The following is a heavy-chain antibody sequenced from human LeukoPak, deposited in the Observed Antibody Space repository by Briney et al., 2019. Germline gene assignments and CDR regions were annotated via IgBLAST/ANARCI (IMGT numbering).Heavy chain of an antibody. CDR1: GFTFGSYA. CDR3: AQDLTKNENGITIFGVVIPAAMID. V-gene: IGHV3-23*01. J-gene: IGHJ4*02. CDR2: ISGSGGST. Sequence: GGSLRLSCAASGFTFGSYAMSWLRQAPGKGLEWVSAISGSGGSTYYADSVKGRFTISRDNSKNTLYLQMNSLRAEDTAVYYCAQDLTKNENGITIFGVVIPAAMIDWGQGTLVTVSS. D-gene: IGHD3-3*01.